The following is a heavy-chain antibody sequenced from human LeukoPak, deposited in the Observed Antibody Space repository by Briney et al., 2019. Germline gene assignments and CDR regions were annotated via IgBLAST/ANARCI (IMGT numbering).Heavy chain of an antibody. D-gene: IGHD5-18*01. CDR1: GYTFTSYA. J-gene: IGHJ4*02. CDR2: INAGNGNT. V-gene: IGHV1-3*01. CDR3: ARVPGLWLTFDH. Sequence: ASVKVSCKASGYTFTSYAMHWVRQAPGQRLEWMGWINAGNGNTKYSQKFQGRVTITRDTSASTAYMELSSLRSEDTAVYYCARVPGLWLTFDHWGQGTLVTVSS.